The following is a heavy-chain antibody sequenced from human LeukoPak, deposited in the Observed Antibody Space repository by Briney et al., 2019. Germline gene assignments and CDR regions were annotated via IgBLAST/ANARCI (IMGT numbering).Heavy chain of an antibody. D-gene: IGHD3-10*01. CDR3: ARALRYYGSGSYYNVNWFDP. Sequence: KSSETLSLTCTVSGGSISSYYWSWIRQPPGKGLEWIGYIYYSGSTNYNPSLKSRVTISVDTSKNQFSLKLSSVTAADTAVYYCARALRYYGSGSYYNVNWFDPWGQGTPVTVSS. J-gene: IGHJ5*02. V-gene: IGHV4-59*01. CDR2: IYYSGST. CDR1: GGSISSYY.